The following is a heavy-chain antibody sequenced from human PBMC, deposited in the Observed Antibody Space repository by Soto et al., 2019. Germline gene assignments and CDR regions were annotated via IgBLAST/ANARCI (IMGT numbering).Heavy chain of an antibody. Sequence: GGSLRLSCVASGFTFSSYGMHWVRQAPGKGLEWVAVISYDGSKIYYADAVKGRFTISRDNSKNTLYLQMNSLRAGDTAVYYCAKDRGSYGGPFDSWGQGT. V-gene: IGHV3-30*18. D-gene: IGHD1-26*01. CDR3: AKDRGSYGGPFDS. J-gene: IGHJ4*02. CDR2: ISYDGSKI. CDR1: GFTFSSYG.